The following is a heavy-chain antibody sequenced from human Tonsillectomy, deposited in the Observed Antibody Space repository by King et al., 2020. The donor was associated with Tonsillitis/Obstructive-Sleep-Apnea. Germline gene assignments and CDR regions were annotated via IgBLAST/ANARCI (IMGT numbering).Heavy chain of an antibody. CDR1: GFTFSSYA. CDR2: VSDGDDST. Sequence: VQLVESGGALAQPGGSLRLSCAASGFTFSSYAMSWVRQAPGKGLEWVSTVSDGDDSTFYADSVKGRFTISRDNSNNPLYLQMSSLRAENTAVYYCAKGDRSFVNYMDVWGQGTTVTVSS. D-gene: IGHD6-13*01. CDR3: AKGDRSFVNYMDV. V-gene: IGHV3-23*04. J-gene: IGHJ6*03.